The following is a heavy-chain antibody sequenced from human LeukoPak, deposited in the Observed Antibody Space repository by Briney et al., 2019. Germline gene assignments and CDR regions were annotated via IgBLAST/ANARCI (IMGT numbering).Heavy chain of an antibody. CDR3: ARPALYCSSTVCPPYMDV. CDR1: GYSFTSYW. Sequence: GESLKISCKASGYSFTSYWIGWVRQMPGKGLEWMGIIYPADSDTKYSPSFQGQVTVSADKSISTAYLQWSSLKASDTATYYCARPALYCSSTVCPPYMDVWGKGTTVTVSS. CDR2: IYPADSDT. V-gene: IGHV5-51*01. J-gene: IGHJ6*03. D-gene: IGHD2-2*01.